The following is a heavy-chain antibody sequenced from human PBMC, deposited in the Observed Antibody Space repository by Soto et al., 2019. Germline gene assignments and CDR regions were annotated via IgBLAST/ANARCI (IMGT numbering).Heavy chain of an antibody. CDR1: GGSVHDYY. CDR2: IFYTGST. J-gene: IGHJ4*02. Sequence: QVQLQESGPGLVKPSRTLSLTCTVSGGSVHDYYWVWIRQPPGKGLEWVGSIFYTGSTDYNPSLNRRVPLSLATSNNQFSLNLSSVTATETAVYYCARVNLLAFEHWGQAALVTVSS. V-gene: IGHV4-59*02. D-gene: IGHD2-15*01. CDR3: ARVNLLAFEH.